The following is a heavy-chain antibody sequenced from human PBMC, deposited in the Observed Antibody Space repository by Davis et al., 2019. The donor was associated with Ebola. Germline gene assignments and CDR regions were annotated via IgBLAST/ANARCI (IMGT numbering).Heavy chain of an antibody. CDR2: MNPYSGNT. D-gene: IGHD3-10*01. J-gene: IGHJ5*02. Sequence: AASVKVSCKASGYTFTKYDIAWVRQASGQGLEWMGWMNPYSGNTGYAQNFQGRVTMTRNTSITTAYMQLSSLRSEDSAVYYCARDITLRGPFDPWGQGTLVTVSS. CDR1: GYTFTKYD. CDR3: ARDITLRGPFDP. V-gene: IGHV1-8*01.